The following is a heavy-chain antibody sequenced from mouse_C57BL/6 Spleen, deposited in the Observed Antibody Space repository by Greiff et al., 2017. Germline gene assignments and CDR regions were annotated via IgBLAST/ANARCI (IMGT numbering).Heavy chain of an antibody. CDR3: TRTITPVAARYFDV. Sequence: EVQRVESGEGLVKPGGSLKLSCAASGFTFSSYAMSWVRQTPEKRLEWVAYISSGGDYIYYADTVKGRFTISRDNARNTLYLQMSSLKSEDTAMYYCTRTITPVAARYFDVWGTGTTVTVAS. J-gene: IGHJ1*03. D-gene: IGHD1-1*01. CDR2: ISSGGDYI. CDR1: GFTFSSYA. V-gene: IGHV5-9-1*02.